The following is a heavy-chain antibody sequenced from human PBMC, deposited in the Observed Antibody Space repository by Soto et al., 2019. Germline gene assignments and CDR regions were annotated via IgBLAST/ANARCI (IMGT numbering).Heavy chain of an antibody. D-gene: IGHD1-26*01. J-gene: IGHJ4*02. CDR1: GFTFSNYG. V-gene: IGHV3-30*03. Sequence: QVQLVESGGGVVQPGRSLRLSCAASGFTFSNYGMHWVRQAPGKGLEWVAVMSNDGANKYYADSVNGRFSITRDNSENTQYLQRKSLRPEETAVYYCARGRDLTYYKGHFDYWGQGTLVTVSS. CDR3: ARGRDLTYYKGHFDY. CDR2: MSNDGANK.